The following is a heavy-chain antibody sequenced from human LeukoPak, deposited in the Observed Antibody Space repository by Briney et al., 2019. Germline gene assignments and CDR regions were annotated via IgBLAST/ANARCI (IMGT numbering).Heavy chain of an antibody. Sequence: GGSLRLSCAASGFTFSSYSMNWVRQAPGKGLEWVSSISSSSSYIYYADSVKGRFTISRDNAKNSLYLQMNSLRAEDTAVYYCARETWWELEDGDDAFDIWGQGTMVTVSS. J-gene: IGHJ3*02. V-gene: IGHV3-21*01. CDR1: GFTFSSYS. D-gene: IGHD1-26*01. CDR2: ISSSSSYI. CDR3: ARETWWELEDGDDAFDI.